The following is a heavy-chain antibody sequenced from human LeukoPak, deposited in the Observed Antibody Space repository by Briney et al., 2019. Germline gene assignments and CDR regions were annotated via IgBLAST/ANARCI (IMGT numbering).Heavy chain of an antibody. J-gene: IGHJ4*02. D-gene: IGHD3-10*01. Sequence: PSETLSLTCTVSGGSISRYYWSLIRQPAGKGLEWIGRIYSNGSATYNPSLKSRVTMSIDTSKNQFSLKLNSVTAADTAFYYCARGGGLFDYWGQGSLVTVSS. CDR3: ARGGGLFDY. CDR2: IYSNGSA. CDR1: GGSISRYY. V-gene: IGHV4-4*07.